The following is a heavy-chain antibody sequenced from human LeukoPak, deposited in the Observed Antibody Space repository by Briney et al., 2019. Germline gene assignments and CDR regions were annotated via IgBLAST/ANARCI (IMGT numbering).Heavy chain of an antibody. Sequence: SETLSLTCTVSGDSIGSSRYYWGWIRQPPGKGLEWIGSIYYSGSTYYNPSLKSRVTISVDTSKNQFSLKLSSVTAADTAVYYCARLNWDNDFWGQGTLVTVSS. CDR3: ARLNWDNDF. V-gene: IGHV4-39*01. D-gene: IGHD7-27*01. CDR1: GDSIGSSRYY. CDR2: IYYSGST. J-gene: IGHJ4*02.